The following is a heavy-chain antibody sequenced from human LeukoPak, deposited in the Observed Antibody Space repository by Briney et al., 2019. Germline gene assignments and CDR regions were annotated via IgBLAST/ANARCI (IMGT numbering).Heavy chain of an antibody. V-gene: IGHV3-64*01. CDR1: GFTFSSYA. CDR2: ISSNGGST. J-gene: IGHJ5*02. Sequence: GGSLRLSCAASGFTFSSYAMHWVRQAPGKGLEYVSAISSNGGSTYYANSVKGRFTISRDNSKNTLYLQMGSLRAEDMAVYYCARSYSSSWYREGNWFDPWGQGTLVTVX. CDR3: ARSYSSSWYREGNWFDP. D-gene: IGHD6-13*01.